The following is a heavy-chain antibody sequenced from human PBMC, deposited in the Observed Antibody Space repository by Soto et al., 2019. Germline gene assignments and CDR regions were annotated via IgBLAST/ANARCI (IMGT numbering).Heavy chain of an antibody. Sequence: SATLSLTCTVSGGSISSTHYYWGWIRQPPGKGLEWIGTIYYSGSTYYNPSLKSRVTISVDRSKNQFSLKLSSVTAADTAVYYCARDGAGENYYYGMDVWGQGTTVTVSS. CDR2: IYYSGST. V-gene: IGHV4-39*07. D-gene: IGHD3-16*01. J-gene: IGHJ6*02. CDR3: ARDGAGENYYYGMDV. CDR1: GGSISSTHYY.